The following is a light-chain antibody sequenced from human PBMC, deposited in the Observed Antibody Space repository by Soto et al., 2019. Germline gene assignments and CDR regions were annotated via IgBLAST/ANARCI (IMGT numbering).Light chain of an antibody. J-gene: IGLJ2*01. V-gene: IGLV3-21*02. CDR3: QVWDSTSDHVV. Sequence: SYELTQPPSVSVAPGQTAKITCGGTNIGSKSVHWYQQKPGQAPALVVYDDSVRPSGIPERFSGSNSGNTATLTISRVEAGDEADYYCQVWDSTSDHVVFGGGTELAVL. CDR2: DDS. CDR1: NIGSKS.